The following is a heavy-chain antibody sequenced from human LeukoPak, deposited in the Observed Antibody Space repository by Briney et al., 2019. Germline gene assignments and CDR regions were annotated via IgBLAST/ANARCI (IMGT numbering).Heavy chain of an antibody. Sequence: ASVKVSCKASGYTFTCYDFNWLRQATGQRPEWMGWMSPNSGDTGYAQKFQDRVTMTRNTSISTAYMELSSLRSDDTAVYYCARGPPNWGYDYWGPGTLVTVSS. J-gene: IGHJ4*02. V-gene: IGHV1-8*01. CDR3: ARGPPNWGYDY. CDR1: GYTFTCYD. CDR2: MSPNSGDT. D-gene: IGHD7-27*01.